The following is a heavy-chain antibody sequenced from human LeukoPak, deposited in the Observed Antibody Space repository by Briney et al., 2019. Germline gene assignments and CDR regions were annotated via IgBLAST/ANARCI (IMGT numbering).Heavy chain of an antibody. Sequence: PGGSLRLSCAASGFTFSSYAMSWVRQAPGKGLEWVSGISGSGGSTYYADSVKGRFTISRDNSKNTLYLQMNSLRAEDTAVYNCAKAKLGSYYFYGMDVWGQGTTVTVCS. CDR3: AKAKLGSYYFYGMDV. J-gene: IGHJ6*02. CDR2: ISGSGGST. CDR1: GFTFSSYA. D-gene: IGHD7-27*01. V-gene: IGHV3-23*01.